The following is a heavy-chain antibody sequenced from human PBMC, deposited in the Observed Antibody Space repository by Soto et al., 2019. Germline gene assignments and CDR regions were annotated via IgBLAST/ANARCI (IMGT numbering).Heavy chain of an antibody. V-gene: IGHV4-34*01. D-gene: IGHD6-13*01. CDR2: INHSGST. CDR3: ARESAAGTLNWFDP. J-gene: IGHJ5*02. Sequence: SETLSLTCAVYGGSFSGYYWSWIRQPPGKGLEWIGEINHSGSTNYNPSLKSRVTISVDTSKNQFSLKLSSVTAADTAVYYCARESAAGTLNWFDPWGQGTLVTAPQ. CDR1: GGSFSGYY.